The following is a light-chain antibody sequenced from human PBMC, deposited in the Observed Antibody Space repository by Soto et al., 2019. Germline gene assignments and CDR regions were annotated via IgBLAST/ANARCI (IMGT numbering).Light chain of an antibody. CDR1: QSVSSN. CDR3: QHYNNWPPWT. Sequence: EIVMTQSPATLSVYRGERATLSCRASQSVSSNLAWYQQKPGQAPRLLIYRASTRATGIPARFSGSGSGTEFTLTISSLQSEDFAVYYCQHYNNWPPWTFGQGTKVEIK. V-gene: IGKV3-15*01. CDR2: RAS. J-gene: IGKJ1*01.